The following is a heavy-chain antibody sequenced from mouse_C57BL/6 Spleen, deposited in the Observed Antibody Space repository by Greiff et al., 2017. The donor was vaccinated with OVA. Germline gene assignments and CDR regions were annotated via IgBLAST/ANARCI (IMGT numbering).Heavy chain of an antibody. V-gene: IGHV1-26*01. CDR2: INPNNGGT. Sequence: EVQLQQSGPELVKPGASVKISCKASGYTFTDYYMNWVKQSHGKSLEWIGDINPNNGGTSYNQKFKGKATLTVDKSSSTAYMELRSLTSEDSAVDYCARSGGNYGYFDVWGTGTTVTVSS. CDR3: ARSGGNYGYFDV. CDR1: GYTFTDYY. D-gene: IGHD1-1*02. J-gene: IGHJ1*03.